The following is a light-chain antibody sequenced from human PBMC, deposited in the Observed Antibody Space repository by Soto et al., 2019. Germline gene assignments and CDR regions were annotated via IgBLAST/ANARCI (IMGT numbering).Light chain of an antibody. J-gene: IGKJ1*01. CDR2: RTS. V-gene: IGKV3-15*01. Sequence: ETVMTQSPATLSVSPGERATLSCRASQTISSNLAWYQQKPGQAPRLLMFRTSTRATGIPARFSGSGSGTEFNITISRLEPEDFAMYYCQQYGSSPGTFGQGTKVDLK. CDR3: QQYGSSPGT. CDR1: QTISSN.